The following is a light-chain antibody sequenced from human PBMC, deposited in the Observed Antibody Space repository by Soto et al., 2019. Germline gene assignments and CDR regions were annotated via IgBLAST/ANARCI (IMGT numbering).Light chain of an antibody. CDR2: WAS. V-gene: IGKV4-1*01. Sequence: DIVMTQSPDSLAVSLGARATINCKSSQSVLYSSDNKNYLTWYQQKPGQPPKLLISWASTRESGVPDRFTGSGSGTDFTLTISSLQADDVAVYYCQQFYTTPWTFGQGTKVEIK. CDR3: QQFYTTPWT. CDR1: QSVLYSSDNKNY. J-gene: IGKJ1*01.